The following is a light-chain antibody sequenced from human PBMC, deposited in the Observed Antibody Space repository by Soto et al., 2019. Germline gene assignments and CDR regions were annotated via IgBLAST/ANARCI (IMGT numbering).Light chain of an antibody. CDR1: SSNIGSNY. J-gene: IGLJ2*01. CDR2: RNN. V-gene: IGLV1-47*01. Sequence: QSVLTQPPSASGTPGQRVTISCSGSSSNIGSNYVYWYQQLPGTAPKLLIYRNNQRPSGVPDRFSGSKSGTSASLAISGLRFEDESDYYCAAWDDSLSGLVFGRGTKLTVL. CDR3: AAWDDSLSGLV.